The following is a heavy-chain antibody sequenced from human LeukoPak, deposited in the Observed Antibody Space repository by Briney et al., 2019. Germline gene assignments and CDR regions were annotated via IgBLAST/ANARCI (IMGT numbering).Heavy chain of an antibody. CDR3: ARGAIVGATTDWFDP. Sequence: ASVKVSCXASGYTFTSYDINWVRQAPGQGLEWMGWMNPHSGNTVCAQKFQGRVTMTRNTTISTAYMELSSLRSEHTAVYCCARGAIVGATTDWFDPWGQGTLVTVSP. CDR1: GYTFTSYD. J-gene: IGHJ5*02. CDR2: MNPHSGNT. V-gene: IGHV1-8*01. D-gene: IGHD1-26*01.